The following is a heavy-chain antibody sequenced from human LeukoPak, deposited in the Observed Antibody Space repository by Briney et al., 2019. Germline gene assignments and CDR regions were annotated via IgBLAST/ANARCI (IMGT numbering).Heavy chain of an antibody. CDR1: GFTFSNYA. V-gene: IGHV3-23*01. J-gene: IGHJ4*02. Sequence: GGSLRLSCAASGFTFSNYAMSWVRQAPGKGLEWVSVISGSGGSTYYADSVKGRFTISRDNSKNTPYLQMNSLRAEDTAIYYCARAPGYSSSWGDYFDYWGQGTLVTVSS. CDR2: ISGSGGST. CDR3: ARAPGYSSSWGDYFDY. D-gene: IGHD6-13*01.